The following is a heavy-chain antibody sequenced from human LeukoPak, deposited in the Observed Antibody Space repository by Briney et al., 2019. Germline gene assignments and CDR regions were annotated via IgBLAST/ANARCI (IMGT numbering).Heavy chain of an antibody. D-gene: IGHD2-15*01. CDR1: GFTFTSYG. CDR2: IRYDGSNE. CDR3: ARLRIRNCSGGTCYSTFFDY. V-gene: IGHV3-30*02. Sequence: GGSLRLSCAASGFTFTSYGMHWVRQAPGKGLEWVAFIRYDGSNEYYADSVKGRFTISRDNFKNTLYLQMNSLRAEDTAVYYCARLRIRNCSGGTCYSTFFDYWGQGTLATVSS. J-gene: IGHJ4*02.